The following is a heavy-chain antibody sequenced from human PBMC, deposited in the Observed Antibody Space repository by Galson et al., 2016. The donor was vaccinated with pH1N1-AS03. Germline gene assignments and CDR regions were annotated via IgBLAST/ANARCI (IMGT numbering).Heavy chain of an antibody. D-gene: IGHD3-22*01. CDR3: ARDGQLWPHYYPLDV. V-gene: IGHV4-61*01. CDR2: IYYSGTT. CDR1: GAPITSGSHY. J-gene: IGHJ6*02. Sequence: ETLSLTCSVSGAPITSGSHYWTWIRQLPGKGLEWIGYIYYSGTTKFNPSLATRVTMSVDRSKSQFSLNLMSVTAADTAVYYCARDGQLWPHYYPLDVWGQRTTVNVSS.